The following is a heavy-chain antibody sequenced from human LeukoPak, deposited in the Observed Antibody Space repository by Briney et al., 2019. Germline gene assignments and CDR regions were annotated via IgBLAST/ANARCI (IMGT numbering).Heavy chain of an antibody. D-gene: IGHD2/OR15-2a*01. CDR1: GFTFSTYA. CDR2: ISHGGGTT. Sequence: GGSLRLSCVASGFTFSTYALNWVRQAPGKGLEWVSFISHGGGTTYYADSVKGRFTISTDNSKSTLYLQMNSLRVEDTAVYYWAKEKLPTLPHFFNCGGEGTLVT. CDR3: AKEKLPTLPHFFNC. J-gene: IGHJ4*02. V-gene: IGHV3-23*01.